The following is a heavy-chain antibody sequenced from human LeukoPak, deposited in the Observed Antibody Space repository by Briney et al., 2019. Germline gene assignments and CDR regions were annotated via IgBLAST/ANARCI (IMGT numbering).Heavy chain of an antibody. J-gene: IGHJ4*02. V-gene: IGHV4-30-4*01. CDR1: GGSISSGDYY. D-gene: IGHD4-17*01. CDR3: AVMTTVRYLFDY. CDR2: IYYSGST. Sequence: SQTLSLTRTVSGGSISSGDYYWSWIRQPPGKGLEWIGYIYYSGSTYYNPSLKSRVTISVDTSKNQFSLKLSSVTAADTAVYYCAVMTTVRYLFDYWGQGTLVTVSS.